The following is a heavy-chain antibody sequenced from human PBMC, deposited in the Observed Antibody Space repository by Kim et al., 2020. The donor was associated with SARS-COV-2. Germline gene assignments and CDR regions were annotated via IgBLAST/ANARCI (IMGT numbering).Heavy chain of an antibody. CDR1: GGSISSSSYY. J-gene: IGHJ6*02. D-gene: IGHD3-10*01. Sequence: SETLSLTCTVSGGSISSSSYYWGWIRQPPGKGLEGIGSIYYSGSTYYNPSLKSRVTISVDTSKNQFSLKLSSVTAADTAVYYCARDRARGVIPPHYYYGMDVWGQGTTVTVSS. CDR3: ARDRARGVIPPHYYYGMDV. CDR2: IYYSGST. V-gene: IGHV4-39*07.